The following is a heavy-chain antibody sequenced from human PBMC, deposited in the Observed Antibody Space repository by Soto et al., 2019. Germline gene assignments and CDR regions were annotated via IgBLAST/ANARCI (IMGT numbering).Heavy chain of an antibody. CDR1: GFTFDDYT. CDR2: ISWDGGST. Sequence: PGGSLRLSCAASGFTFDDYTMHWVRQAPGKGLEWVSLISWDGGSTYYADSVKGRFTISRDNSKNSLYLQMNSLRTEDTALYYCAKGHTAMVTSWIDYWGQGTLVTVSS. V-gene: IGHV3-43*01. D-gene: IGHD5-18*01. J-gene: IGHJ4*02. CDR3: AKGHTAMVTSWIDY.